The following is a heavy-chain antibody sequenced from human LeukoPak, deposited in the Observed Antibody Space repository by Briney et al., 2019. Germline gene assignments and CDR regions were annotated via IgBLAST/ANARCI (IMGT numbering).Heavy chain of an antibody. Sequence: GGSLRLSCAASGFTFSSHWMHWVRQAPGKGLVWVSLINSDGSTTNYADSVKGRFTISRDNAKNTLYLQMNSLRAEDTAVYYCARPPGPMVREIIGYWGQGTLVTVSS. CDR2: INSDGSTT. V-gene: IGHV3-74*01. D-gene: IGHD3-10*01. CDR3: ARPPGPMVREIIGY. CDR1: GFTFSSHW. J-gene: IGHJ4*02.